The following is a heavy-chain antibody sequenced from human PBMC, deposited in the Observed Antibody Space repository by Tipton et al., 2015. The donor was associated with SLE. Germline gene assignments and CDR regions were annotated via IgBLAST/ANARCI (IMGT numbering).Heavy chain of an antibody. CDR1: GGSLGSYF. CDR3: ARGEAGDY. V-gene: IGHV4-59*01. D-gene: IGHD6-19*01. CDR2: IDHSGST. J-gene: IGHJ4*02. Sequence: TLSLTCSVSGGSLGSYFWTWIRQPPGKGLESIGYIDHSGSTGYNPSLKSRVTMSVDTSNNQFSLKLSSVTAADTAVYYCARGEAGDYWGQGTLVTVSS.